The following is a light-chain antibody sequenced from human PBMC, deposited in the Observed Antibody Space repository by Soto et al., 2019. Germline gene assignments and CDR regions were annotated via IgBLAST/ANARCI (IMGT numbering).Light chain of an antibody. J-gene: IGLJ3*02. V-gene: IGLV7-46*01. CDR3: LLSYSHGVV. Sequence: QAVVTQEPSLTVSPGGTVTLTCAASTGTVTTGHYSCWYQQKPGQAPRTLIYETDKKHSWTPDRFSGSLLRGRAALTLSGARTEDEADYYCLLSYSHGVVFGGGTKVTVL. CDR1: TGTVTTGHY. CDR2: ETD.